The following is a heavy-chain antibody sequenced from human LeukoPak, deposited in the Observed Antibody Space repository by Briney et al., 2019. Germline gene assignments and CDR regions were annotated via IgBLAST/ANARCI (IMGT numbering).Heavy chain of an antibody. CDR2: TSSDGSIT. CDR1: GFTFSIYG. V-gene: IGHV3-30*03. CDR3: SRDGVSMVRGVRVLDYYNYYMDV. Sequence: PGGSLRLSCAASGFTFSIYGMHWVRQAPGKGLEWVAVTSSDGSITDYADSVKGRFTISRDNSKNTLYLQMNSLRDEDTAVYYCSRDGVSMVRGVRVLDYYNYYMDVWGKGTTVTISS. D-gene: IGHD3-10*01. J-gene: IGHJ6*03.